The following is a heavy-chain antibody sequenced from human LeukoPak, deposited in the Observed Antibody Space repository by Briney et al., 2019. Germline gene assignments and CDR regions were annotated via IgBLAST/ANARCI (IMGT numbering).Heavy chain of an antibody. CDR1: GGTFSSYA. J-gene: IGHJ4*02. CDR3: AVEGYCSSTSCNSDY. D-gene: IGHD2-2*01. Sequence: ASVKVSCKASGGTFSSYAISWVRQAPGQGLEWMGWISAYNGNTNYAQKLQGRVTMTTDTSTSTAYMELRSLRSDDTAVYYCAVEGYCSSTSCNSDYWGQGTLVTVSS. CDR2: ISAYNGNT. V-gene: IGHV1-18*01.